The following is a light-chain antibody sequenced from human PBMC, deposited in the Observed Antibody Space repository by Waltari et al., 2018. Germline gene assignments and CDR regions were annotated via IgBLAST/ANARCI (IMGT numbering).Light chain of an antibody. CDR1: QSVSNN. V-gene: IGKV3-15*01. Sequence: EIVMTQSPATLSVSPGESATLSCRASQSVSNNLAWYQQRPGQAPRLLIDGASTRATGVPARFRGSGSVTEFTLTINNLQSEDFAVYYCQQYNNWPPRVTFGQGTRLEI. CDR2: GAS. CDR3: QQYNNWPPRVT. J-gene: IGKJ5*01.